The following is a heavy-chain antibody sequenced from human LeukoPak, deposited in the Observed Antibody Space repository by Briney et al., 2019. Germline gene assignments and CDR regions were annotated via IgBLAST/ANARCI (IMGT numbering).Heavy chain of an antibody. CDR3: AKDGTTGKGYYFDY. J-gene: IGHJ4*02. CDR1: GFTFSSYG. CDR2: ISYDGSNK. D-gene: IGHD1-1*01. Sequence: GRSLRLSCAASGFTFSSYGMHWVRQAPGKGLEWVAVISYDGSNKYYADSVKGRFTISRDNSKNTLYLQVNSLRAEDTAVYYCAKDGTTGKGYYFDYWGQGTLVTVSS. V-gene: IGHV3-30*18.